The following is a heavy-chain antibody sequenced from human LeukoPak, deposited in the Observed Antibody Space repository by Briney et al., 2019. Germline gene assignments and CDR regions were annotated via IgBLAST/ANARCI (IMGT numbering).Heavy chain of an antibody. Sequence: PLETLSLTCAVSGYSISSGYYWGWIRQPPGKGLEWIGSIYYSGSTYYNPSLKSRVTISVDTSKNQFSLKLSSVTAADTAVYYCARVPPNIVVVPAANAFDIWGQGTMVTVSS. J-gene: IGHJ3*02. CDR2: IYYSGST. D-gene: IGHD2-2*01. V-gene: IGHV4-38-2*01. CDR1: GYSISSGYY. CDR3: ARVPPNIVVVPAANAFDI.